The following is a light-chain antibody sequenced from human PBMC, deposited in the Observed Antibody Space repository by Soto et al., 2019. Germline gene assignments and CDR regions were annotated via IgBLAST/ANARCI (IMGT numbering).Light chain of an antibody. CDR1: QSASTF. Sequence: DIQMTQSPSTLSASVGDRVTITCRASQSASTFLAWYQQKPGQAPKLLIYDASTLQSGVPSRFSASGSGTEFALTISGLQPDEFAVYYCQQYNRYAVTFGQGPRWIS. CDR3: QQYNRYAVT. J-gene: IGKJ1*01. V-gene: IGKV1-5*01. CDR2: DAS.